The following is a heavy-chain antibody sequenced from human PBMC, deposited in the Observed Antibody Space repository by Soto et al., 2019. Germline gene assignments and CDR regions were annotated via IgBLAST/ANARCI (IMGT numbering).Heavy chain of an antibody. Sequence: QVQLQESGPGLVKPSQTLSLTCSVSGASTVSHYHWTWIRQPPGKGLEGMGYIFNSGTTFFNPSLPSRLSISMETSGNHFSLELRSVTAADTAVYYCALALGPTTGLDYWGQGTLVTVSS. J-gene: IGHJ4*02. CDR2: IFNSGTT. CDR3: ALALGPTTGLDY. D-gene: IGHD1-26*01. CDR1: GASTVSHYH. V-gene: IGHV4-31*02.